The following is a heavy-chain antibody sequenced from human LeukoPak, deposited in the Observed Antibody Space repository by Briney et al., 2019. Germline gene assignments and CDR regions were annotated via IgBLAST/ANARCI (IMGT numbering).Heavy chain of an antibody. J-gene: IGHJ4*02. CDR3: AKDGGLWVSAHWGDS. V-gene: IGHV3-23*01. CDR1: GFNSEDHA. D-gene: IGHD7-27*01. Sequence: PGRSLRLSCVVSGFNSEDHATHWVRQAPGKGLEWVSAISGSGSSTYYADSVKGRFTVSRDNSKNTLFLQMNSLRAEDTAVYYCAKDGGLWVSAHWGDSWGRGTLVTVSS. CDR2: ISGSGSST.